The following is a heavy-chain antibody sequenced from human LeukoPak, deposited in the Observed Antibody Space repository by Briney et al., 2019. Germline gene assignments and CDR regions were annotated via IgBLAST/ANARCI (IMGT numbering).Heavy chain of an antibody. CDR1: GFIFRDYP. CDR2: ISTSGNTI. CDR3: LRGDRRDY. Sequence: GGSLRLSCVGSGFIFRDYPMIWMRQAPGKGLEWISYISTSGNTIYYADSVKGRFTISRDNAKDSLFLHMTNLRGEDTAVYYCLRGDRRDYWGQGTLVTVSS. J-gene: IGHJ4*02. V-gene: IGHV3-11*04.